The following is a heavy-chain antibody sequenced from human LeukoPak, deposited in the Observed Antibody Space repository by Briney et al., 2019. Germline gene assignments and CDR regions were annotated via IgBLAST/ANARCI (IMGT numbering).Heavy chain of an antibody. CDR1: EVTFSSYA. CDR3: AKWSRGAGNHFDY. Sequence: GGSLRLSCAGSEVTFSSYAMAWVRQAPGKGLEWVSVISTSGATTYYANSVRGRFTISRDNSKNTLYLQMSSLRAEDTAIYYCAKWSRGAGNHFDYWGQGTLVTVSS. D-gene: IGHD4-23*01. CDR2: ISTSGATT. V-gene: IGHV3-23*01. J-gene: IGHJ4*02.